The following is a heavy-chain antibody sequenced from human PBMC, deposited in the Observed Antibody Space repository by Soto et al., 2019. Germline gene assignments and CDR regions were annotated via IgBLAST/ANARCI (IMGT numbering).Heavy chain of an antibody. CDR1: GASINTDDW. CDR3: ARDHLYRDTWAFDY. D-gene: IGHD3-16*02. CDR2: VRHDGRI. Sequence: SETLSLTCAVSGASINTDDWWNWVRQPPGEGLEWIGEVRHDGRIIYNPSLKSRATISVDKSRNQISLNLTSVTAADTAVYYCARDHLYRDTWAFDYWGQGAQVTVSS. V-gene: IGHV4-4*02. J-gene: IGHJ4*02.